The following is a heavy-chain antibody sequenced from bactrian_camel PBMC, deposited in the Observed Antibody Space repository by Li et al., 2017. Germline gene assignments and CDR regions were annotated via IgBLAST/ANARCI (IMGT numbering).Heavy chain of an antibody. CDR1: GYTYT. CDR2: GDSERRT. Sequence: QVQLVESGGGSVQAGGSLRLSCAASGYTYTMAWFRTAPGKEREGVAAGDSERRTTYADSVKDRFTISKDNTKNTLYLQMNSLKPEGTAMYYCAAVNRRYTRYPPLINDEYNYWGLGTQVTVS. J-gene: IGHJ4*01. D-gene: IGHD3*01. V-gene: IGHV3S55*01. CDR3: AAVNRRYTRYPPLINDEYNY.